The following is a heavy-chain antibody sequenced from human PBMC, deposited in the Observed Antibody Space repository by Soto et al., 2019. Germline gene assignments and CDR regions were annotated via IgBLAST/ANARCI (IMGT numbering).Heavy chain of an antibody. V-gene: IGHV1-69*06. J-gene: IGHJ4*02. D-gene: IGHD4-17*01. CDR3: ARGSHYGDALY. CDR1: GGTSSTYA. Sequence: QVQLVQSGADVKKPGSSARVSCKASGGTSSTYAVHWVRQAPGQGLEWMGGIIPLYDSPYYARNFQGRFTIAADKSTDTAYMELRSLGYDDKAVYYCARGSHYGDALYWGQGTLVTVSS. CDR2: IIPLYDSP.